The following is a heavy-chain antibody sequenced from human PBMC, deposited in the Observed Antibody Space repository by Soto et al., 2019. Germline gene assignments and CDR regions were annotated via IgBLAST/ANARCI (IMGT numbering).Heavy chain of an antibody. J-gene: IGHJ5*02. CDR3: ARVGRLITAAGLLDA. D-gene: IGHD6-13*01. CDR2: IYYSGST. CDR1: NGSIGSYY. V-gene: IGHV4-59*01. Sequence: SETLSLTCTISNGSIGSYYWTWIRQPPGKGLEWIGHIYYSGSTNYNPSLKSRLTLSLDTSKNQFSLKLTSVTAADTAVYYCARVGRLITAAGLLDAWGQRTPVPVSS.